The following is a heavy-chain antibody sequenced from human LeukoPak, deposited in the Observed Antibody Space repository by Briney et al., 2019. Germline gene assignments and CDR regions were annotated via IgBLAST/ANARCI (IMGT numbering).Heavy chain of an antibody. CDR1: GYTFTGYY. V-gene: IGHV1-2*04. CDR3: ARDPQYYYDSSGYYGGTYFDY. D-gene: IGHD3-22*01. CDR2: INPNSGGT. J-gene: IGHJ4*02. Sequence: ASVKVSCKASGYTFTGYYMHWVRQAPGQGLEWMGWINPNSGGTNYAQKFQGWVTMTRDTSISTAYMELSRLRSDDTAVYYCARDPQYYYDSSGYYGGTYFDYWGQGTLVTVSS.